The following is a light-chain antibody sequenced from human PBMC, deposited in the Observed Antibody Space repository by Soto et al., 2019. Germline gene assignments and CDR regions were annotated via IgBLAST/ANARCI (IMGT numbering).Light chain of an antibody. V-gene: IGKV3-20*01. CDR2: GAS. CDR3: QQYANSPFT. Sequence: EIVLTQSPGTLPLSPGERATLSCRASQSVSSNYLVWYQQKPGQAPRPLIYGASSRATGIPDRFSGSGSGTDFTLTVSRLEPEDRAVYYCQQYANSPFTFGQGTKLEIK. J-gene: IGKJ2*01. CDR1: QSVSSNY.